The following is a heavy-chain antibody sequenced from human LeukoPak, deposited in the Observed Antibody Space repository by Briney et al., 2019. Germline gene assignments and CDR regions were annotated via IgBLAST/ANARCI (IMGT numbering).Heavy chain of an antibody. CDR1: GGSISSYY. Sequence: PSETLSLTCTVSGGSISSYYWSWIRQPPGKGLEWIGYIYYSGSTNYNPSLESRFTISVGTSKNQFCLKLSSVTAADTAVYYCAREVAPYDSSGYYLRKGAFDIWGQGTMVTVSS. V-gene: IGHV4-59*01. D-gene: IGHD3-22*01. J-gene: IGHJ3*02. CDR2: IYYSGST. CDR3: AREVAPYDSSGYYLRKGAFDI.